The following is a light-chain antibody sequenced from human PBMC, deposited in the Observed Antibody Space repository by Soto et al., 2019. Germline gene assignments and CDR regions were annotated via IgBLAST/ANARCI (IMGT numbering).Light chain of an antibody. CDR3: CSYTRSGTRI. Sequence: SVLTQPASVSGSPGQSITISCVGTSSDIGDYNYVSWYQQHPGKVPKVIIYDVSNRPSGVSYRFSATKSGNTASLTIFGLQAEDEADYYCCSYTRSGTRIFGTGTQLTV. CDR1: SSDIGDYNY. J-gene: IGLJ1*01. CDR2: DVS. V-gene: IGLV2-14*01.